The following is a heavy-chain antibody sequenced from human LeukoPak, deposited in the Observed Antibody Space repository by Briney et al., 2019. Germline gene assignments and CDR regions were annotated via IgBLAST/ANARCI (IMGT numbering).Heavy chain of an antibody. CDR2: ISSSGGTI. CDR1: GFTFSDYY. Sequence: PGGSLRLSCAASGFTFSDYYMSWIRQAPGKGLEWVSYISSSGGTIYYADSVKGRFTISRDNAKNSLYLQMNSLRAEDTAVYYCARYSGSYYRSDFDYWGQGTLVTVSS. CDR3: ARYSGSYYRSDFDY. J-gene: IGHJ4*02. V-gene: IGHV3-11*01. D-gene: IGHD1-26*01.